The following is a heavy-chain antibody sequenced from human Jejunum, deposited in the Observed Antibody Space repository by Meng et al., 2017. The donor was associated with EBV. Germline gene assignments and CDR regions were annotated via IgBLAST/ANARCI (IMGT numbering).Heavy chain of an antibody. Sequence: QVQLLPSAGEVKQPXXSVQVXCMASGYTLTGYYMHWLRQAPGQGLEWMGRISSNTGGTNYAQKFQGRVTLTRDTSINTAYMELSSLISDDTAVYYCAREIAGGSGWSFFDYWGQGAMVTVSS. V-gene: IGHV1-2*06. CDR1: GYTLTGYY. CDR3: AREIAGGSGWSFFDY. D-gene: IGHD6-19*01. CDR2: ISSNTGGT. J-gene: IGHJ4*02.